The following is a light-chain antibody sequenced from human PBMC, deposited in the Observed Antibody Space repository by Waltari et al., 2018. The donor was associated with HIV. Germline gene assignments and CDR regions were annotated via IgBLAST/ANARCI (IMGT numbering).Light chain of an antibody. Sequence: QSALTQPASVSGSPGQSITISCTGSSSDVGSYNLVSWYQQHPGKAPKLMVYDGINRPSGVSNRFSVSKPGNTASLTISGLQAEDGADYYCCSNAGSSNWVFGGGTKLTVL. CDR3: CSNAGSSNWV. CDR1: SSDVGSYNL. V-gene: IGLV2-23*01. CDR2: DGI. J-gene: IGLJ3*02.